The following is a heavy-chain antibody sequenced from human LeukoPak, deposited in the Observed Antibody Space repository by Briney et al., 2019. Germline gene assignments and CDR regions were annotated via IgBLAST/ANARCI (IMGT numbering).Heavy chain of an antibody. J-gene: IGHJ3*01. D-gene: IGHD2-2*01. CDR1: GYNFISYG. Sequence: ASVKVSCKASGYNFISYGVSWVRQAPGQGLEWMGGVSTYNGNTNYAQNLQYRVTMTTDPATSTAYMELTNLRSGDTAVYYCARSGYCSSSSCYRESDGLDFWGQGTMVTVSS. CDR2: VSTYNGNT. CDR3: ARSGYCSSSSCYRESDGLDF. V-gene: IGHV1-18*01.